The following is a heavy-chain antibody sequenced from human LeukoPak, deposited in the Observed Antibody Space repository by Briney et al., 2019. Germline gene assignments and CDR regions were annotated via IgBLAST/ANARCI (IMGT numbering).Heavy chain of an antibody. V-gene: IGHV3-21*01. Sequence: GGSLRLSCAASGFTFSSYSMNWVRQAPGKGLEWVSSITATSSYIYYADSVRGRSTISRDNAKNSLYLQMNSLRAEDTAVYYCARPAAAIPPYWGQGTLVTVSS. J-gene: IGHJ4*02. D-gene: IGHD6-13*01. CDR2: ITATSSYI. CDR1: GFTFSSYS. CDR3: ARPAAAIPPY.